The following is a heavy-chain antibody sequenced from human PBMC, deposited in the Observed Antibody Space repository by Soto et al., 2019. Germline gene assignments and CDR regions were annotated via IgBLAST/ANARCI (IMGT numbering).Heavy chain of an antibody. Sequence: QMQLRESGPGLVKPSGTLSLTCTVSGGSISGSYWNWIRRPPGKGLECIGYIDNTGTTNYNPSLKSRLTMSLDTSKNQISLKLSSVTAADTAVYHCAREDYGPFHNCFDPWGQGTLVTVSS. CDR3: AREDYGPFHNCFDP. CDR2: IDNTGTT. CDR1: GGSISGSY. V-gene: IGHV4-59*01. D-gene: IGHD4-17*01. J-gene: IGHJ5*02.